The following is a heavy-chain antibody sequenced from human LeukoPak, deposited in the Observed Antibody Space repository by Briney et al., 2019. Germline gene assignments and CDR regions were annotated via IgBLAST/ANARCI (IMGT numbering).Heavy chain of an antibody. Sequence: GGALRLSCAASGFTFNTYSMNWVRQAPGKGLEWVSSISSSSSYIYYADSVKGRFTISRDNAKNSLYLQMNSLRAEDTAVYYCVRFGELHYYYMDVWGKGTTVTISS. CDR3: VRFGELHYYYMDV. CDR2: ISSSSSYI. CDR1: GFTFNTYS. V-gene: IGHV3-21*01. J-gene: IGHJ6*03. D-gene: IGHD3-10*01.